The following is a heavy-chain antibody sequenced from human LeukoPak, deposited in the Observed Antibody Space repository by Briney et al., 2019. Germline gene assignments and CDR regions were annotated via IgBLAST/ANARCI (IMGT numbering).Heavy chain of an antibody. J-gene: IGHJ4*02. Sequence: SETLSLTCTVSGGSISSYYWSWIRQPPGKGLEWIGYIYYSGSTNYNPSLKSRVTISVDTSKNQFSLKLSSATAADTAVYYCARRYFRGALDYWGQGTLVTVSS. V-gene: IGHV4-59*08. CDR2: IYYSGST. CDR3: ARRYFRGALDY. CDR1: GGSISSYY. D-gene: IGHD3-9*01.